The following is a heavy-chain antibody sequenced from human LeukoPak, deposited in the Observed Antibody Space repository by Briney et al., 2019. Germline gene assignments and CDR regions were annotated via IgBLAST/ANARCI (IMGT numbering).Heavy chain of an antibody. CDR1: GYTFSGYY. D-gene: IGHD3-22*01. Sequence: ASVKVSCKASGYTFSGYYMNWVRQAPGQGLEWMGWINPNSGGTNSAVKFQGRVTMTRDTSISTAYMELSRLRFDDTAVYYCASGSSYDSSGRGFDYWGQGSLVTVSS. J-gene: IGHJ4*02. V-gene: IGHV1-2*02. CDR2: INPNSGGT. CDR3: ASGSSYDSSGRGFDY.